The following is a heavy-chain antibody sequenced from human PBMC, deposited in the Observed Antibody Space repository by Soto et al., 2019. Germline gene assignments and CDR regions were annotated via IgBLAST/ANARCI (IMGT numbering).Heavy chain of an antibody. CDR1: RGTFSSYA. J-gene: IGHJ4*02. CDR3: AREYCSGGSCYGGHFDY. D-gene: IGHD2-15*01. Sequence: SVKVSSKDSRGTFSSYASSWARQDPGQGLEWMGGIIPIFGTANYAQKFQGRVTITADESTSTAYMELSSLRSEDTAVYYCAREYCSGGSCYGGHFDYWGQGTLVTVSS. CDR2: IIPIFGTA. V-gene: IGHV1-69*13.